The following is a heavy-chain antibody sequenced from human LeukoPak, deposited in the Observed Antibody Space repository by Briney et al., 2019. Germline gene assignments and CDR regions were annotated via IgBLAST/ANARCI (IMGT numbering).Heavy chain of an antibody. V-gene: IGHV1-69*05. J-gene: IGHJ4*02. CDR1: GGTFSSYA. D-gene: IGHD3-3*01. CDR2: IIPIFGTA. Sequence: SVKVSCKASGGTFSSYAISWVRQAPGQGLEWLGGIIPIFGTANYAQKFQGRVTITTDESTSTAYMELSSLRSEDTAVYYCARGLRSAAPTSYYDFWSGYYFDYWGQGTLVTVSS. CDR3: ARGLRSAAPTSYYDFWSGYYFDY.